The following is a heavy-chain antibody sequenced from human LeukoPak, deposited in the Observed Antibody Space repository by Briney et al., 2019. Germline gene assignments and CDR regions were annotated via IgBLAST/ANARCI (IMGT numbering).Heavy chain of an antibody. CDR3: ARGDGSGYFGYDAFDI. Sequence: GGSLRLSCAASGFTSSSYDMHWVRQATGKGLEWVSAIGTAGDTYYPGSVKGRFTISRENAKNSLYLQMNSLRAGDTAVYYCARGDGSGYFGYDAFDIWGQGTMVTVSS. CDR2: IGTAGDT. CDR1: GFTSSSYD. J-gene: IGHJ3*02. V-gene: IGHV3-13*04. D-gene: IGHD3-22*01.